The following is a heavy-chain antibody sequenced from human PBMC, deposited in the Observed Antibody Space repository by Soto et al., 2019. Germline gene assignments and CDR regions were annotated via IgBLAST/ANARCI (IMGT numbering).Heavy chain of an antibody. Sequence: VHLVESGGGVAQPGRSLRLSCAASGFPFSSYGMHRVRQAPGKGLEWVAFISRDGRKVEYGDSVKGRFTISRDQSENTLYSQVTTLGPADTAVYYCAKAPPAIAAGGFGSWGQGTLVTVS. CDR2: ISRDGRKV. CDR1: GFPFSSYG. V-gene: IGHV3-30*18. CDR3: AKAPPAIAAGGFGS. D-gene: IGHD6-13*01. J-gene: IGHJ4*02.